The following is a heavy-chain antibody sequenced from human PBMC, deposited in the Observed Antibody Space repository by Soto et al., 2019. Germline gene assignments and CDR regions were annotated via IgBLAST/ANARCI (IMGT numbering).Heavy chain of an antibody. CDR2: ISPGDSDT. CDR3: ARQGQSQSFDI. CDR1: EYTFTDYW. J-gene: IGHJ3*02. Sequence: GESLKICCKASEYTFTDYWLGWVRQMPGKGPEWMGIISPGDSDTRYGPSFQGQVTFSVDKTIATAYLQWSSLKASDTAMYYCARQGQSQSFDIWGRGTMVTVSS. V-gene: IGHV5-51*01.